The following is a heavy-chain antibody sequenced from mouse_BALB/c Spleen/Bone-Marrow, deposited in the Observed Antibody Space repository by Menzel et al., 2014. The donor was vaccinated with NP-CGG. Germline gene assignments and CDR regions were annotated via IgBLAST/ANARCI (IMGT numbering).Heavy chain of an antibody. Sequence: VQLQHSGPELVKPGASVKMSCKASGYTFTSYVMHWVKQKPGQGLEWIGYINPYNDGTKYNEKFKGKATLTSDKSSSTAYMELSSLTSEDSAVYYCARRRVYGNYIYFDYWGQGTTLTVSS. V-gene: IGHV1-14*01. J-gene: IGHJ2*01. CDR1: GYTFTSYV. D-gene: IGHD2-1*01. CDR2: INPYNDGT. CDR3: ARRRVYGNYIYFDY.